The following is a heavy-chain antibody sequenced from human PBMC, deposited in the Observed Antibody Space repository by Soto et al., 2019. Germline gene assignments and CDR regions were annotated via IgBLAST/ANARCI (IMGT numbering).Heavy chain of an antibody. CDR3: AAGGGLPRYY. CDR2: IYHSGCT. CDR1: GGSISSGGYS. D-gene: IGHD5-12*01. V-gene: IGHV4-30-2*01. J-gene: IGHJ4*02. Sequence: QLQLQESGSGLVKPSQTLSLTCAVSGGSISSGGYSWSWIRQPPGKGLEWIGYIYHSGCTYYNPPHKSRVTISVDRSKNQFSLQLSSVTAADTAVYYCAAGGGLPRYYWGQGTLVTVSS.